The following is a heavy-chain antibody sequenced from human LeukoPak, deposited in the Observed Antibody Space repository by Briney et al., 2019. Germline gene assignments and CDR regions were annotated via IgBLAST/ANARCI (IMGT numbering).Heavy chain of an antibody. CDR3: ARAEGVVVAAHIDV. Sequence: ASVKVSCKASGYTFTNYGIYWVRQASGQGLEWMAWISAYNGNTNYAQKLQGRVTVTTDTSTSTAYMELRSLRSDDTAIYYCARAEGVVVAAHIDVWGKGTTVTVSS. D-gene: IGHD2-15*01. CDR1: GYTFTNYG. J-gene: IGHJ6*03. CDR2: ISAYNGNT. V-gene: IGHV1-18*01.